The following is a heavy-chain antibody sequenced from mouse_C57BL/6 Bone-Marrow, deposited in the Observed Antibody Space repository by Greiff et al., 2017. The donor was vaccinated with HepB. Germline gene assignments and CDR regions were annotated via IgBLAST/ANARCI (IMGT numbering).Heavy chain of an antibody. CDR3: ARNYYGSSPWDFDV. Sequence: QVHVKQSGPELVKPGASVKISCKASGYAFSSSWMNWVKQRPGKGLEWIGRIYPGDGDTNYNGKFKGKATLTADKSSSTAYMQLSSLTSEDSAVYFCARNYYGSSPWDFDVWGTGTTVTVSS. CDR2: IYPGDGDT. V-gene: IGHV1-82*01. CDR1: GYAFSSSW. D-gene: IGHD1-1*01. J-gene: IGHJ1*03.